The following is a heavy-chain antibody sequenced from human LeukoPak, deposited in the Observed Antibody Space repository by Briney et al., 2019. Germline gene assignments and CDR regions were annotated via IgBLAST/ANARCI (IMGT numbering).Heavy chain of an antibody. CDR1: GFTFSSYG. J-gene: IGHJ5*02. Sequence: GGPLRLSCAASGFTFSSYGMHWVRQAPGKGLEWVAFIRYDGSNKYYADSVKGRFTISRDNSKNTLYLQMNSLRAEDTAVYYCAKDPRYYGSGSPFNWFDPWGQGTLVTVSS. CDR2: IRYDGSNK. V-gene: IGHV3-30*02. CDR3: AKDPRYYGSGSPFNWFDP. D-gene: IGHD3-10*01.